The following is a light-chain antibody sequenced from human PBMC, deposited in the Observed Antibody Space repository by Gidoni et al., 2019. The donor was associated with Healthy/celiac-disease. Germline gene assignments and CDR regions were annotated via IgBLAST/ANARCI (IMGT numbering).Light chain of an antibody. CDR2: AAS. J-gene: IGKJ3*01. CDR3: QQSYSTPFT. CDR1: QSISRY. V-gene: IGKV1-39*01. Sequence: IQLTQSPSSLSASVGDRVTITCRASQSISRYLNWYQQKPGNAPKLLIYAASSLQSGVPSRFSGSGSGTDFTLTSSSLQPEDFATYYCQQSYSTPFTFGPGTKVDIK.